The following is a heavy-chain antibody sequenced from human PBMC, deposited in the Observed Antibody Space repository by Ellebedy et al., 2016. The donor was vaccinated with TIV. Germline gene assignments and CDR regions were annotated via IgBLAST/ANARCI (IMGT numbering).Heavy chain of an antibody. CDR3: ARDYMSSGSTRYFDL. CDR1: GGSISSYY. D-gene: IGHD6-19*01. CDR2: IYYSGST. V-gene: IGHV4-59*12. J-gene: IGHJ2*01. Sequence: GSLRLXCTVSGGSISSYYWSWIRQPPGKGLEWIGYIYYSGSTNYNPSLKSRVTISVDTSKNQFSLKLSSVTAADTAVYYCARDYMSSGSTRYFDLWGRGTLVTVSS.